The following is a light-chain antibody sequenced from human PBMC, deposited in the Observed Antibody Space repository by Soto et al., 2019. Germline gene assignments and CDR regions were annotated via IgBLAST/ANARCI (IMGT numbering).Light chain of an antibody. CDR1: SSDVGGYNY. Sequence: QSVPTQPPSASGPPGQSVTFSCTGTSSDVGGYNYVSWYQQYPGKAPKLMIYEVYKRHSGVPDRFSGSKSGNTASLTVSGLQPEDEADYYCSAYAGSSTWVFGGGTKVTVL. J-gene: IGLJ2*01. CDR2: EVY. CDR3: SAYAGSSTWV. V-gene: IGLV2-8*01.